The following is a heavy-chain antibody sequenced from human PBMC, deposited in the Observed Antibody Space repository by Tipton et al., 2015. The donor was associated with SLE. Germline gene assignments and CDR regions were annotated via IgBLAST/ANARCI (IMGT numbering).Heavy chain of an antibody. V-gene: IGHV4-34*01. Sequence: TLSLTCTVSGGSISTFYWSWIRQPPGKGLEWLGEINHSGTTNYKSSLKSRVTISVDTSKNQFSLKVTSVTAADTAVYYCARGLKVDRVATAYYWYFDLWGRGTRVTVSS. J-gene: IGHJ2*01. CDR3: ARGLKVDRVATAYYWYFDL. D-gene: IGHD5-12*01. CDR2: INHSGTT. CDR1: GGSISTFY.